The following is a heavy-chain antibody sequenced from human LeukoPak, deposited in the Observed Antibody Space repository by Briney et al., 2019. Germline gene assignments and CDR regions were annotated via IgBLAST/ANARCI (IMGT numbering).Heavy chain of an antibody. D-gene: IGHD6-13*01. CDR2: INLNSGGT. Sequence: ASVKVFCKASGYTFTDYFMHWVRQAPGQGLEWMGWINLNSGGTKYALKFQGRVTMTRDTSISAAYLELSSLRSDDTAVYFCARDPAAPAVGIDYWGQGTLVTVSS. V-gene: IGHV1-2*02. CDR3: ARDPAAPAVGIDY. J-gene: IGHJ4*02. CDR1: GYTFTDYF.